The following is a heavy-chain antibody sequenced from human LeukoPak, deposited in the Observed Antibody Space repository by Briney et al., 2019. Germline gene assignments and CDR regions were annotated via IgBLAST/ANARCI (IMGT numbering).Heavy chain of an antibody. Sequence: ASVKVSCKASGGTFSSYAISWVRQAPGQGLEWMGWINSYNGNINYAQKFQDRVTMTTDTSTSTVYMELRSLISDGTAMYYCARDPGAVAGRFPLSDYWGQGTLVIISS. J-gene: IGHJ4*02. CDR3: ARDPGAVAGRFPLSDY. D-gene: IGHD6-19*01. CDR1: GGTFSSYA. CDR2: INSYNGNI. V-gene: IGHV1-18*01.